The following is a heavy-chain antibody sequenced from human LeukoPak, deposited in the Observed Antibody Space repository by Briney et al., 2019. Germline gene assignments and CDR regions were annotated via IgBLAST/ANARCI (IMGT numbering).Heavy chain of an antibody. D-gene: IGHD3-22*01. CDR2: IIPILGIA. V-gene: IGHV1-69*04. J-gene: IGHJ4*02. CDR3: ARPGGYYDSSGYYPY. CDR1: GGTFSIYA. Sequence: SVTVPFTASGGTFSIYAISWVRQAPGQGLEWMGRIIPILGIANYAQKFQGRVTITADKSTSTAYMELSSLRSEDTAVYYCARPGGYYDSSGYYPYWGQGTLVTVSS.